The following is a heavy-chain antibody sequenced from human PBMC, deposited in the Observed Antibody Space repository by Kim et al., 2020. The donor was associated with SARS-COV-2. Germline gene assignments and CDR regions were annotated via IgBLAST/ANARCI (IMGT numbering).Heavy chain of an antibody. CDR3: ARAKCGGDCYFRAVLPPPVAVNWFDP. D-gene: IGHD2-21*02. V-gene: IGHV3-30-3*01. Sequence: GGSLRLSCAASGFTFSSYAMHWVRQAPGKGLEWVAVISYDGSNKYYADSVKGRFTISRDNSKNTLYLQMNSLRAEDTAVYYCARAKCGGDCYFRAVLPPPVAVNWFDPWGQGTLVTVSS. CDR1: GFTFSSYA. CDR2: ISYDGSNK. J-gene: IGHJ5*02.